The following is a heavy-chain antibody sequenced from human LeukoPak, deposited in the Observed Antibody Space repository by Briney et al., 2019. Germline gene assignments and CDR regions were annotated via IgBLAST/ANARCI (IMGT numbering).Heavy chain of an antibody. D-gene: IGHD2-2*01. V-gene: IGHV3-30-3*01. Sequence: GGSLRLSCAASGFTFSSYAMHWVRQAPGKGLEWVAVISYDGSNKYYADSVKGRFTISRDNSKNTLYLQMNSLRAGDTAVYYCASDIVVVPAATHDYWGQGTLVTVSS. CDR3: ASDIVVVPAATHDY. J-gene: IGHJ4*02. CDR2: ISYDGSNK. CDR1: GFTFSSYA.